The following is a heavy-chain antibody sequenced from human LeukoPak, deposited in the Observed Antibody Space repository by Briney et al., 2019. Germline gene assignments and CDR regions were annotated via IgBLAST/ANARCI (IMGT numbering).Heavy chain of an antibody. CDR3: ARGRKNWDQVTHFDY. CDR2: IIPIFGTA. CDR1: GGTFSSYA. J-gene: IGHJ4*02. D-gene: IGHD7-27*01. V-gene: IGHV1-69*05. Sequence: GASVKVSCKASGGTFSSYAISWVRQAPGQGLEWMGGIIPIFGTANYAQKFQGRVTITTDESTSTAYMELRGLRYDGPAVYYCARGRKNWDQVTHFDYWGQGTLVTVSS.